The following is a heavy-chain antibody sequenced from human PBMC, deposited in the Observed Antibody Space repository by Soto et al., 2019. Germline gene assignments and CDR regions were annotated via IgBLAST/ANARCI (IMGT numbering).Heavy chain of an antibody. Sequence: SETLALACTVSGGSISSGGYYWSWIRQHPGKGLEWIGYIYYSGSTYYNPSLKSRVTISVDTSKNQFSLKLSSVTAADTAVYYCARVEDYGVDYWGQGTLVTVSS. J-gene: IGHJ4*02. CDR1: GGSISSGGYY. D-gene: IGHD4-17*01. V-gene: IGHV4-31*02. CDR2: IYYSGST. CDR3: ARVEDYGVDY.